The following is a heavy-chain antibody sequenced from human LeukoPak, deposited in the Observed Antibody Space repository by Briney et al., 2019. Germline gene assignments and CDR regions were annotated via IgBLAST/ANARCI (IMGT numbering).Heavy chain of an antibody. CDR2: ISGSGYLK. J-gene: IGHJ4*02. Sequence: LGASLRLSCAASGFTFSNYAMSWVRQAPGKGLEWVSGISGSGYLKFYADSVKGRFTISRDNSKNTLYLQMNSLRAEDTAVYYGAKDLRFLLLGGGSDWGQGTLVTVSS. CDR3: AKDLRFLLLGGGSD. CDR1: GFTFSNYA. D-gene: IGHD3-16*01. V-gene: IGHV3-23*01.